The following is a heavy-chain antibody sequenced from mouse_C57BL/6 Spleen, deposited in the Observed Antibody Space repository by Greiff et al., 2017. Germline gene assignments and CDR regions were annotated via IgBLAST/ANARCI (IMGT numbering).Heavy chain of an antibody. J-gene: IGHJ1*03. V-gene: IGHV7-3*01. Sequence: DVKLVESGGGLVQPGGSLSLSFAASGFTFTDYYMSWVRQPPGKALEWLGFIRNKDNGYKTDYSASVKGRCTISRDNSQSILYRQMNALRAEDSATYYYARVIYYSSSYWYFDVWGTGTTVTVSS. CDR1: GFTFTDYY. CDR3: ARVIYYSSSYWYFDV. CDR2: IRNKDNGYKT. D-gene: IGHD1-1*01.